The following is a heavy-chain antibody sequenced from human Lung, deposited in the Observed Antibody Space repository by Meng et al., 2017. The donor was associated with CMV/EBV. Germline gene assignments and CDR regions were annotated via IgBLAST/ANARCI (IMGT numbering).Heavy chain of an antibody. J-gene: IGHJ4*02. CDR3: VTYQYDSGWTEDS. CDR2: IIPILGLS. CDR1: GGTFGSNA. V-gene: IGHV1-69*10. D-gene: IGHD3-16*01. Sequence: KASGGTFGSNALSWVRQASGQGLEWMGGIIPILGLSTYAQRFQGRVTITADKSTGTGYMEVPSLRFDDTAVYYCVTYQYDSGWTEDSWGQGTLVTVSS.